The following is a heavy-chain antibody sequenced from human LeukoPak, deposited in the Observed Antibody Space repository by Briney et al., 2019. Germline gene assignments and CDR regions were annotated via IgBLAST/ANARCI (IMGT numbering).Heavy chain of an antibody. CDR2: IYSGGST. CDR3: ARDRYDFWSVHVD. Sequence: GGSLRLSCAASGFSASSNYMSWVRQAPGRGLEWVSVIYSGGSTNYADSVKGRFTISRDNSKNTLYLQMNSLRAEDTAVYYCARDRYDFWSVHVDWGQGTLVTVSS. J-gene: IGHJ4*02. CDR1: GFSASSNY. D-gene: IGHD3-3*01. V-gene: IGHV3-66*01.